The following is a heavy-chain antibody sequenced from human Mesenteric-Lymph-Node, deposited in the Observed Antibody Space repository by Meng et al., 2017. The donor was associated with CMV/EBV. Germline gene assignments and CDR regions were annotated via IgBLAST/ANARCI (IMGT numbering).Heavy chain of an antibody. CDR2: IDWDDDK. D-gene: IGHD6-19*01. J-gene: IGHJ4*02. CDR3: AHSQLGIAVAGGFDY. CDR1: GFSLSSSGMR. V-gene: IGHV2-70D*14. Sequence: SGPTLVKPTQTLTVTCTFSGFSLSSSGMRVSWIRQPPGKALKWLARIDWDDDKFYSTSLKTRLTISKDTSKNQVVLTMTNMDPVDTATYYCAHSQLGIAVAGGFDYWGQGTLVTVSS.